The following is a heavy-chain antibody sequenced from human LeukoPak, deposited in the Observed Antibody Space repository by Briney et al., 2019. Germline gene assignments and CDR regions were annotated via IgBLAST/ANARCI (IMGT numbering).Heavy chain of an antibody. D-gene: IGHD3-22*01. CDR3: ARDSSGYLGGYFDY. Sequence: SETLSLTCAVYGGSFSGYYWSWIRQPPGKGLEWIGEINHSGSTNYNPSLKSRVTISVDTSKNQFSLKLSSVTAADTAVYYCARDSSGYLGGYFDYWGQGTLVTVSS. J-gene: IGHJ4*02. CDR2: INHSGST. CDR1: GGSFSGYY. V-gene: IGHV4-34*01.